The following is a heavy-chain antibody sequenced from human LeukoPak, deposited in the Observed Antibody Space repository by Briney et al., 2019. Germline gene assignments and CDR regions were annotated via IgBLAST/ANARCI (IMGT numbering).Heavy chain of an antibody. CDR2: INAGNSNT. Sequence: ASVKVSCKASGYTFTSYAMHWVRQAPGQRPEWMGWINAGNSNTKYSQKFQGRVTITRDTSASTAYMELSSLRSEDTAVYYCARGWNDVVYWGQGTLVTVSS. V-gene: IGHV1-3*01. CDR1: GYTFTSYA. CDR3: ARGWNDVVY. J-gene: IGHJ4*02. D-gene: IGHD1-1*01.